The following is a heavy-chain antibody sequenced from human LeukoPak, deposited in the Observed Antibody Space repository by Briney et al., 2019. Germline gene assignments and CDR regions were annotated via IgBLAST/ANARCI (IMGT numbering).Heavy chain of an antibody. J-gene: IGHJ6*03. CDR2: INPDGGNT. Sequence: ASVKVSCKASGYTFTNSYIHWVRQAPGQVLEWMGLINPDGGNTNYAQNFQGRVTLTRDTSTSTVYMELSSLRSEDTAVYYCARGVTGIYYYYYMDVWGKGTTVTVSS. CDR3: ARGVTGIYYYYYMDV. CDR1: GYTFTNSY. V-gene: IGHV1-46*01. D-gene: IGHD3-10*01.